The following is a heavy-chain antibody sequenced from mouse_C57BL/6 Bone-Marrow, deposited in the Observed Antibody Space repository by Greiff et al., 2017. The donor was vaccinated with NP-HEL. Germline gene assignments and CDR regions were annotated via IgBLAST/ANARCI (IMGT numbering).Heavy chain of an antibody. Sequence: VQLQQSGPELVKPGASVKLSCKASGYTFTSCDINWVKQRPGPGLEWIGWIYPRDGSTKYNEKFKGKATLTVDTSSSTAYMELHSLTSEDSAVYFCARGGTTASRDYYFDYWGQGTTLTVSS. V-gene: IGHV1-85*01. D-gene: IGHD1-2*01. CDR2: IYPRDGST. CDR3: ARGGTTASRDYYFDY. CDR1: GYTFTSCD. J-gene: IGHJ2*01.